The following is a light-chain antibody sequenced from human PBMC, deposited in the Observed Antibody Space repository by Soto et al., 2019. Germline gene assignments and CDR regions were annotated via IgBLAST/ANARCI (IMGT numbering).Light chain of an antibody. CDR2: DAS. Sequence: EVVLTQSPATLSLSPGERATLSCRASQSVTTYLAWYQQKPGQAPRLLIYDASNRATGVPARFSGSGSGTDFTLTISRLEPEDFAVYYRQQYGKSLTFGGGTKVDIK. CDR1: QSVTTY. V-gene: IGKV3-11*01. J-gene: IGKJ4*01. CDR3: QQYGKSLT.